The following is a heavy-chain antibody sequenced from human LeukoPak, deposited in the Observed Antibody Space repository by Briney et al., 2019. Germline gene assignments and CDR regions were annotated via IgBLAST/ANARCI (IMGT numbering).Heavy chain of an antibody. V-gene: IGHV3-23*01. Sequence: GGSLRLSCAASGFTFSSYAMSWVRQAPGKGLEWVSAISGSGGSTYYADSVKGRFTISRDNSKNTLYLQMNSLRAEDTAVYYCAKHITMIVVAPYYYFDYWGQGTLVTVSS. CDR2: ISGSGGST. CDR1: GFTFSSYA. J-gene: IGHJ4*02. CDR3: AKHITMIVVAPYYYFDY. D-gene: IGHD3-22*01.